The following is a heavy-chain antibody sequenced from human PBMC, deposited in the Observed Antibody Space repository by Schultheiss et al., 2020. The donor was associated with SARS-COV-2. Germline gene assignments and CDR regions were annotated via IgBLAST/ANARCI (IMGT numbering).Heavy chain of an antibody. CDR2: IKQDGSEK. CDR3: ARDRRIAVAGYFDY. V-gene: IGHV3-7*01. J-gene: IGHJ4*02. D-gene: IGHD6-19*01. Sequence: GGSLRLSCAASGFTFSNAWMNWVRQAPGKGLEWVANIKQDGSEKYYVDSVKGRFTISRDNAKNSLYLQMNSLRAEDTAVYYCARDRRIAVAGYFDYWGQGTLVTVSS. CDR1: GFTFSNAW.